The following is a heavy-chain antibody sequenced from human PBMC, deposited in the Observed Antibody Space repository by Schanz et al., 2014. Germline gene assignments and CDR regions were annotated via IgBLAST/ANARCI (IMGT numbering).Heavy chain of an antibody. J-gene: IGHJ6*02. D-gene: IGHD3-10*01. Sequence: QVQLVQSGGEVKKPGASATVSCKASGYTFNNHSISWVRQAPGQGLEWMGWISVYHGHTNYAEKVHGRVTMTTDTSTSTAYMELRSLISDDTAVYYCVRDAGWAFGDYHDMDVWGQGTSVTVSS. V-gene: IGHV1-18*01. CDR3: VRDAGWAFGDYHDMDV. CDR2: ISVYHGHT. CDR1: GYTFNNHS.